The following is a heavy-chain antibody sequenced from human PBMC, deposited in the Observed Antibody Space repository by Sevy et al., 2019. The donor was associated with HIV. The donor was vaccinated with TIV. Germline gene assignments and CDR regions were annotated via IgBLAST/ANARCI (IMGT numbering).Heavy chain of an antibody. D-gene: IGHD6-13*01. CDR1: GFTFSSYS. V-gene: IGHV3-48*01. CDR3: ARDLASIAAADTTVRNYYYYGMDV. CDR2: ISSSSSTI. Sequence: GGSLRLSCAASGFTFSSYSMNWVRQAPGKGLEWVSYISSSSSTIYYADSVKGRFTISRDNAKNSLYLQMNSLRAEDTAVYYCARDLASIAAADTTVRNYYYYGMDVWGQGTTVTVSS. J-gene: IGHJ6*02.